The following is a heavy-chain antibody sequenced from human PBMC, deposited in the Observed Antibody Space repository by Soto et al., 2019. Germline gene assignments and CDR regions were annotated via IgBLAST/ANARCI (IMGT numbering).Heavy chain of an antibody. CDR3: SRSLNS. J-gene: IGHJ4*02. CDR1: GFTFSTYW. Sequence: GGSLRLSCAASGFTFSTYWMDWVRQTPGKGLEWVANINQDGSEKNYVDPVKGRFTIYRDNAKNSLYLQMSRLTAEDSALYYCSRSLNSWGQGTLVTVSS. V-gene: IGHV3-7*01. CDR2: INQDGSEK.